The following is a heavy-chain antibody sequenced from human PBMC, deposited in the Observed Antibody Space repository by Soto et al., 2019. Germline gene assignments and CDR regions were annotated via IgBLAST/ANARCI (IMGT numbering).Heavy chain of an antibody. CDR1: GFSLSTSGMC. CDR2: IDWDDDK. Sequence: SGPTLVNPTQTLTLTCTFSGFSLSTSGMCVSWIRQPPGKALEWLALIDWDDDKYYSTSLKTRLTISKDTSKNQVVLTMTSMDPVDTATYYCARMPLRFLEWLLPHSYYHYGIDVRGKGPTGTVFS. D-gene: IGHD3-3*01. CDR3: ARMPLRFLEWLLPHSYYHYGIDV. J-gene: IGHJ6*04. V-gene: IGHV2-70*01.